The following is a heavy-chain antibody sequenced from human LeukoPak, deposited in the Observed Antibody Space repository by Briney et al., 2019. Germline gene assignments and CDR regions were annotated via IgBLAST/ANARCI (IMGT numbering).Heavy chain of an antibody. CDR1: GYTFTRYY. Sequence: SPVKVSCKASGYTFTRYYLHWVRQAPGQGLEWMGIIFPSAGNTNYEQKFQGRVTMTRDMSTSTVYMELSSLTSEETAVYYCVREFSGGYFDYWGQGTLVTVSS. CDR3: VREFSGGYFDY. CDR2: IFPSAGNT. V-gene: IGHV1-46*01. D-gene: IGHD3-16*01. J-gene: IGHJ4*02.